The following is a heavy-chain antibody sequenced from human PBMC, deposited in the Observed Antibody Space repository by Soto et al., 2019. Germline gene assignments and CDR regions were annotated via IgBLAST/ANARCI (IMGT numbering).Heavy chain of an antibody. Sequence: SETLSLTCAVYGGSFSGYYWSWIRQPPGKGLEWIGEINHSGSTNYNPSLKSRVTISVDTSKNQFSLKLSSVTAADTAVYYCARADHQLGPFDYWGQGTLVTVSS. D-gene: IGHD6-13*01. CDR1: GGSFSGYY. V-gene: IGHV4-34*01. J-gene: IGHJ4*02. CDR3: ARADHQLGPFDY. CDR2: INHSGST.